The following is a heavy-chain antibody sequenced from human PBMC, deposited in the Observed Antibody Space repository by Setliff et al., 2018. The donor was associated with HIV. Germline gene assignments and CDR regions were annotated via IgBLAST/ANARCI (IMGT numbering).Heavy chain of an antibody. V-gene: IGHV1-2*04. CDR2: INPNSGGT. J-gene: IGHJ6*02. CDR3: ARGGLGGDYGVGVFYYYYYGMDV. CDR1: GYTFTGYY. Sequence: ASVKVSCKASGYTFTGYYMHWVRQAPGQGLGWMGWINPNSGGTNYAQKFQGWVTMTRDTSISTAYMELSRLRSDDTAVYYCARGGLGGDYGVGVFYYYYYGMDVWGQGTTVTVSS. D-gene: IGHD4-17*01.